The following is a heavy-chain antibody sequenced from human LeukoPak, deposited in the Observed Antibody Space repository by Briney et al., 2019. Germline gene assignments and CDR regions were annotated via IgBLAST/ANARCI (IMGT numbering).Heavy chain of an antibody. V-gene: IGHV4-39*01. J-gene: IGHJ4*02. Sequence: SETLSLTCTVSGGSVSSSSYYWGWIRQPPGKGLEWIGSIYYSGNTYYNPSLKSRVTISVDTSKNQFSLNLTSVTAADTAVYYCARHKLPIDYWGQGTLVTVSS. CDR3: ARHKLPIDY. CDR2: IYYSGNT. CDR1: GGSVSSSSYY. D-gene: IGHD6-6*01.